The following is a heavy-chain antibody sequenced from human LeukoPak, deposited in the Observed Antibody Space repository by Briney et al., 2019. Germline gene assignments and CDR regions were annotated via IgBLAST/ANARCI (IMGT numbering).Heavy chain of an antibody. CDR1: GFXVSGNF. CDR3: AKDHGSGSFYNLPDY. Sequence: GGSLRLSCAASGFXVSGNFISWVRQAPGKGLEWVSVTYSGGSTYSADSVKGRFTISRDNSKNTLYLQMNTLRAEDTAFYYCAKDHGSGSFYNLPDYWGQGTLVTVSS. J-gene: IGHJ4*02. D-gene: IGHD3-10*01. V-gene: IGHV3-66*01. CDR2: TYSGGST.